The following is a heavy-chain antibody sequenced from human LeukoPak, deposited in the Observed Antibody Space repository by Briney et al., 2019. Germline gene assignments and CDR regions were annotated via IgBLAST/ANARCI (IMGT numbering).Heavy chain of an antibody. J-gene: IGHJ5*02. D-gene: IGHD3-10*01. CDR2: INHSGST. CDR3: ARGPVLLWFGERRFDP. Sequence: LETLSLTCAVYGGSFSGYYWSWIRQPPGKGLEWIGEINHSGSTNYNPSLKSRVTISVDTSKNQFSLKLSSVTAADTAVYYCARGPVLLWFGERRFDPWGQGTLVTVSS. V-gene: IGHV4-34*01. CDR1: GGSFSGYY.